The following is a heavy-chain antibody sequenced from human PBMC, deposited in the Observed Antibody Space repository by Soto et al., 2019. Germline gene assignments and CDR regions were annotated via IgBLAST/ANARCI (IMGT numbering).Heavy chain of an antibody. V-gene: IGHV3-30*18. CDR2: ISYDGSNK. Sequence: WGSLRLSCSASGFTFSSYGMHWVRQAPGKGLEWVAVISYDGSNKYYADSVKGRFTISRDNSKNTLYLQMNSLRAEDTAVYYCAKIVATTRYYYYGMDVWGQGTTVTVSS. CDR1: GFTFSSYG. CDR3: AKIVATTRYYYYGMDV. D-gene: IGHD5-12*01. J-gene: IGHJ6*02.